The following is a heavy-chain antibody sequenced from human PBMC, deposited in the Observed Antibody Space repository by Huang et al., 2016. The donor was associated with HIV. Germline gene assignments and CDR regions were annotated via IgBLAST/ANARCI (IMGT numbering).Heavy chain of an antibody. CDR3: AKGSMANAFDI. CDR1: GCTFSSYG. J-gene: IGHJ3*02. CDR2: IRYDGSNK. Sequence: QVQLVESGGGVVQPGGSLRLSCAASGCTFSSYGMHWVRQATGKGLEWVAIIRYDGSNKYYADSVRGRFTISRDKSKNTLYLQMNSLRAEDTAVYYCAKGSMANAFDIWGQGTMVTVSS. V-gene: IGHV3-30*02. D-gene: IGHD3-10*01.